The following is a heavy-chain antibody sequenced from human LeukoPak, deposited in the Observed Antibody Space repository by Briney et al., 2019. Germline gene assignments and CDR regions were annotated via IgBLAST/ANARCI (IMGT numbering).Heavy chain of an antibody. CDR1: GFTFSRYA. CDR2: ISSNGDIT. CDR3: VKGGISMIVVDFDY. J-gene: IGHJ4*02. D-gene: IGHD3-22*01. V-gene: IGHV3-64D*06. Sequence: GGSLRLSCSASGFTFSRYAMHWVRQAPGKGLEYVSAISSNGDITYYADSVKGRFTISRDNSKSTLYLQMSSLRAEDTAVYYCVKGGISMIVVDFDYWGQGTLVTVSS.